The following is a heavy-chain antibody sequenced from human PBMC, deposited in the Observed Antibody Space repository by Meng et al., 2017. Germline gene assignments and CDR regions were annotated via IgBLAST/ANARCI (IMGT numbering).Heavy chain of an antibody. CDR3: ARDEDISAAGKLFGDY. J-gene: IGHJ4*02. V-gene: IGHV1-2*02. Sequence: EEAGAEVKKPGTSVKVACKSSGGTFSSYAISWVRQAPGQGLEWMGGINPKSGDTHYAQRFQGRVTMTGDTSISTAYMELSGLRSDDTAMYYCARDEDISAAGKLFGDYWGQGTLVTVSS. CDR1: GGTFSSYA. D-gene: IGHD6-13*01. CDR2: INPKSGDT.